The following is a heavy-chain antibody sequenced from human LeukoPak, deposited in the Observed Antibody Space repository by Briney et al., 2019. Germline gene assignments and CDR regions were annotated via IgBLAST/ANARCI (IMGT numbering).Heavy chain of an antibody. CDR2: INHSGST. Sequence: SETLSLTCAVYGGSFSGYYWSWIRQPPGKGLEWIGEINHSGSTNYNPSLKSRVTISVDTSKNQFSLKLSSVIAADTAVYYCASRGGPFDYWGQGTLVTVSS. J-gene: IGHJ4*02. V-gene: IGHV4-34*01. D-gene: IGHD3-10*01. CDR3: ASRGGPFDY. CDR1: GGSFSGYY.